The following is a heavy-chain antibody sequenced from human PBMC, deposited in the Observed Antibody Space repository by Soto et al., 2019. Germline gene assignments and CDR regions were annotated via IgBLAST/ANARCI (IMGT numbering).Heavy chain of an antibody. Sequence: EVQLLESGGGLVQPGGSLRLSCAASGFTFSSYAMRWVRQAPGKGLEWVSAVSGSGGSTYYADSVKGRFTISRDNSKNTPYLQMNSRRAEDTAVYYCARGGPGTYFDYWGQGTLVTVSS. CDR3: ARGGPGTYFDY. CDR1: GFTFSSYA. V-gene: IGHV3-23*01. J-gene: IGHJ4*02. D-gene: IGHD6-13*01. CDR2: VSGSGGST.